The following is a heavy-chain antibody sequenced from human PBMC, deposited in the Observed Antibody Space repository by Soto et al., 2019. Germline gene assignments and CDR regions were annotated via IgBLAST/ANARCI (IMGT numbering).Heavy chain of an antibody. V-gene: IGHV3-30*18. CDR1: GFTFSTSG. CDR2: ISDDGSKK. D-gene: IGHD3-22*01. J-gene: IGHJ4*02. CDR3: AKEWVYDSSGWSFDY. Sequence: GGSLRLSCAASGFTFSTSGMHWVRQAPGKGLEWVAVISDDGSKKYCADSVKGRFTISRDNSKNTLYLQMNSLRAEDTAVYYCAKEWVYDSSGWSFDYWGQGTLVTVSS.